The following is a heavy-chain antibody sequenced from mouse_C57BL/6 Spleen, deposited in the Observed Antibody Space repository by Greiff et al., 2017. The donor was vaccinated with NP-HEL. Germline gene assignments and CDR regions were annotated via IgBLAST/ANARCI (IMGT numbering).Heavy chain of an antibody. J-gene: IGHJ3*01. D-gene: IGHD3-2*02. V-gene: IGHV1-54*01. CDR2: INPGSGGT. CDR3: AREETAQAARFAY. CDR1: GYAFTNYL. Sequence: QVQLQQSGAELVRPGTSVKVSCKASGYAFTNYLIEWVKQRPGQGLEWIGVINPGSGGTNYNEKFKGKATLTADKSSSTAYMQLSSLTSEDSAVYVCAREETAQAARFAYWGQGTLVTVSA.